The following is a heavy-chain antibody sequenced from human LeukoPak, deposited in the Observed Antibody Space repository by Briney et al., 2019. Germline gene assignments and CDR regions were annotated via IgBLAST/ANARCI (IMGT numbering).Heavy chain of an antibody. CDR1: GGSISSYY. D-gene: IGHD6-19*01. CDR3: ARHPAYRYSSGWYYFDY. V-gene: IGHV4-59*08. J-gene: IGHJ4*02. CDR2: IYYSGST. Sequence: PSETLSLTCTVSGGSISSYYWSWIRQPPGKGLEWIGYIYYSGSTNYNPSLKSRVTISVDTSKNRFSLKLSSVTAADTAVYYCARHPAYRYSSGWYYFDYWGQGTLVTVSS.